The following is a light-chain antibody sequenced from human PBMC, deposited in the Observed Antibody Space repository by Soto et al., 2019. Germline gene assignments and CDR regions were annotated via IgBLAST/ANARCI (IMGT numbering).Light chain of an antibody. Sequence: DIPMTQSPSTLSASVGDRVTITCRASQSISVWLAWYQQKPGRAHTLLIYKASTLESGVSSRFSGSGSGTEFTLTINSLQPDDPATYYCQQYDNFPLTFGQGTRLEIK. CDR3: QQYDNFPLT. V-gene: IGKV1-5*03. CDR2: KAS. J-gene: IGKJ5*01. CDR1: QSISVW.